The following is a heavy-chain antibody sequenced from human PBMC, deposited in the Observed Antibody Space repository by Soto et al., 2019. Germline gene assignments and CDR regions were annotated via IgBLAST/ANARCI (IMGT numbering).Heavy chain of an antibody. CDR3: AREGGGGSYSYYYGMDV. CDR1: GFTFSSYA. V-gene: IGHV3-30-3*01. CDR2: ISYDGSNK. Sequence: GGSLRLSCAASGFTFSSYAMHWVRQAPGKGLEWVAVISYDGSNKYYADSVKGRFTISRDNSKNTLYLQMNSLRAEDTAVYYCAREGGGGSYSYYYGMDVWGQGTTVTVSS. D-gene: IGHD1-26*01. J-gene: IGHJ6*02.